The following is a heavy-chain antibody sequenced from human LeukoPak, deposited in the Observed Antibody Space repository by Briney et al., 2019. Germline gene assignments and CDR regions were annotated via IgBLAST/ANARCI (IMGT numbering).Heavy chain of an antibody. CDR1: GFTFSSYS. Sequence: GGSLRLSCAASGFTFSSYSMNWVRQAPGKGLEWVSSISSSGSTIYYADSVKGRFTISRDNAKNSLYLQMNSLRAEDTAVYYCARDEYSSGWYDYWGQGTLVTVSS. CDR2: ISSSGSTI. V-gene: IGHV3-48*04. D-gene: IGHD6-19*01. J-gene: IGHJ4*02. CDR3: ARDEYSSGWYDY.